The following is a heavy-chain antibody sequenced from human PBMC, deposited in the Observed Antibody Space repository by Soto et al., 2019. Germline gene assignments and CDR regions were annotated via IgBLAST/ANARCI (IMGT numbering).Heavy chain of an antibody. CDR1: GFSLSTSGVG. J-gene: IGHJ1*01. D-gene: IGHD3-22*01. CDR2: IYWDDDK. CDR3: AHLARKMYYYDSSGSYFQH. V-gene: IGHV2-5*02. Sequence: QITLKESGPTLVKPTQTLTLTCTFSGFSLSTSGVGVGWIRQPPGKALEWLALIYWDDDKRYSPSLKSRITITKDPSKNQVILTMTNMDPVDTATYYCAHLARKMYYYDSSGSYFQHWGQGTLVTVSS.